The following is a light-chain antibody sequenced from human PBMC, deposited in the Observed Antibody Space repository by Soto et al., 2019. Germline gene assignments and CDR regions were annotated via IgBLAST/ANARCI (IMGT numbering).Light chain of an antibody. J-gene: IGLJ1*01. Sequence: QSALTQPASVSGSPGQSITISCTGTSSDVGRYELVSWYQQHPGKAPKLMIYKGSKRPSGVSNRFSGSKSGNTASLTISGLQAEDEADYFCCSYAGSSTHIFGTGTKLTVL. CDR1: SSDVGRYEL. CDR3: CSYAGSSTHI. V-gene: IGLV2-23*01. CDR2: KGS.